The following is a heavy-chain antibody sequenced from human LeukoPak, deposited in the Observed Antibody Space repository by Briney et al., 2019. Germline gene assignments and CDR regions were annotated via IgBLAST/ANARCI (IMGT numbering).Heavy chain of an antibody. CDR2: MYYSGST. CDR3: ARCGSGWPYYFDY. J-gene: IGHJ4*02. D-gene: IGHD6-19*01. CDR1: GDSMSSDY. Sequence: SETLSLSCTVSGDSMSSDYWSWIRQPPGKGLEWIGYMYYSGSTNYSPSLKTRVTISVDTSKNQLSLKLTSVTAADTAVYYCARCGSGWPYYFDYWGQGTLVTVSS. V-gene: IGHV4-59*01.